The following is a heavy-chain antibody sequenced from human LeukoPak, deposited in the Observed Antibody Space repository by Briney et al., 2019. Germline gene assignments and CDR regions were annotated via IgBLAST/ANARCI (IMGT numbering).Heavy chain of an antibody. CDR2: INQDGSEK. J-gene: IGHJ4*02. CDR1: GFTFSSYL. D-gene: IGHD2-2*01. V-gene: IGHV3-7*01. CDR3: APHCSSASCPDY. Sequence: GGSLRLSCAASGFTFSSYLMSWVRQTPGKGLEWVANINQDGSEKYYVDSVKGRFTISRDNARNSLYLQMNSLRTEDTSVYYCAPHCSSASCPDYWGQGTLVTVSS.